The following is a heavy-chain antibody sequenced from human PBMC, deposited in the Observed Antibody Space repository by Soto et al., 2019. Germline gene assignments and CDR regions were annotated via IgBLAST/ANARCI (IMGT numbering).Heavy chain of an antibody. Sequence: GASVKVSCKASGYTFTSYDINWVRQATGQGLEWMGWMNPNSGNTGYAQKFQGRVTMTRNTSISTAYMELSSLRSEDTAVYYCARGPDVLRFLEWLPRGYYGMDVWGQGTTVTVS. D-gene: IGHD3-3*01. V-gene: IGHV1-8*01. CDR1: GYTFTSYD. CDR2: MNPNSGNT. CDR3: ARGPDVLRFLEWLPRGYYGMDV. J-gene: IGHJ6*02.